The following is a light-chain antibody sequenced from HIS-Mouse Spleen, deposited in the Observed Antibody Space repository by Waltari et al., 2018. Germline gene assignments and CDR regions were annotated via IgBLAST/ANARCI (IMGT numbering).Light chain of an antibody. CDR1: ALPKKY. V-gene: IGLV3-10*01. CDR3: YSTDSSGNHRV. J-gene: IGLJ2*01. Sequence: SYELTQPPSVSVSPGQTARITCPGDALPKKYASWYQQKSGQAPVLVIYEDSKRPSGIPERFSGSSSGTMATLTISGAQVEDEADYYGYSTDSSGNHRVFGGGTKLTVL. CDR2: EDS.